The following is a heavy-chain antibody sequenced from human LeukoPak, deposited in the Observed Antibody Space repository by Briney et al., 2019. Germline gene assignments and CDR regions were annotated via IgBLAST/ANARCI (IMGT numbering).Heavy chain of an antibody. CDR2: IINSSVST. D-gene: IGHD6-13*01. J-gene: IGHJ4*02. CDR3: AKFRGVPLDSWSFDY. Sequence: GGSLRLSCAASGFTFSSYAMSWVRQAPGKGLEWVSTIINSSVSTYYADSVKGRFTISRDNSKNTLYLQMSGLRAEDTAVYYCAKFRGVPLDSWSFDYWGLGTLVTVSS. V-gene: IGHV3-23*01. CDR1: GFTFSSYA.